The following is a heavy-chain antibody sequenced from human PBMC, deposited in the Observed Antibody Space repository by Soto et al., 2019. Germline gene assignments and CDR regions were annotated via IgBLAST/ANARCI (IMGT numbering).Heavy chain of an antibody. CDR2: INHSGST. D-gene: IGHD6-19*01. CDR3: ARGKKQWLAPGGY. V-gene: IGHV4-34*01. Sequence: QVQLQQWGAGLLKPSETLSLTCAVYGGSFSGYYWSWIRQPPGKGLEWIGEINHSGSTNYNPSLKSRVTISVDTSKNQFSLKLSSVTAADTAVYYCARGKKQWLAPGGYWGQGTLVTVSS. J-gene: IGHJ4*02. CDR1: GGSFSGYY.